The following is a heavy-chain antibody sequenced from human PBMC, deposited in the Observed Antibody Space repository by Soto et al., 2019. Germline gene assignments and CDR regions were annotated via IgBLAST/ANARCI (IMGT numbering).Heavy chain of an antibody. J-gene: IGHJ4*02. CDR1: GYTFTSYG. V-gene: IGHV1-18*01. CDR3: AREAAAGTLDY. D-gene: IGHD6-13*01. CDR2: ISAYNGNT. Sequence: QVKLVQAGAEVKKPGASVKVSCKASGYTFTSYGISWLRQAPGQGLEWMGWISAYNGNTNYAQKLQGRVTMTTHASTITAYIELRRLRSDDTAVDYCAREAAAGTLDYWGQGTRVTVSS.